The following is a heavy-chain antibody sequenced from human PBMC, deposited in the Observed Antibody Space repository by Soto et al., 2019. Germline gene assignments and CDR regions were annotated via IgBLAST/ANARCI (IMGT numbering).Heavy chain of an antibody. CDR3: AKWSGYGDL. CDR2: ISIGGTHT. V-gene: IGHV3-23*01. J-gene: IGHJ4*02. CDR1: GFTFSSYS. Sequence: GGSLRLSCAVSGFTFSSYSFTWVRQAPGKGLQWVSGISIGGTHTFYADSAKGRFTISRDNSKNTVYLQMHSLRAEDTAVYYCAKWSGYGDLWGQGTLVTVSS. D-gene: IGHD5-12*01.